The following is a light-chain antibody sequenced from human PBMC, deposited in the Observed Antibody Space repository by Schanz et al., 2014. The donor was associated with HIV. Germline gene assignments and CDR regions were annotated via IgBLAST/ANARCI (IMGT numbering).Light chain of an antibody. J-gene: IGKJ4*01. CDR3: QQYNKWPRVT. Sequence: EIVMTQSPATLSVSLGERATLSCRASQSVSSSLAWYQQKPGQAPRLLIYGASIRATDIPARFSGGGSGTEFPLTINSLQSEDFAVYYCQQYNKWPRVTFGGGTKVEIK. V-gene: IGKV3-15*01. CDR1: QSVSSS. CDR2: GAS.